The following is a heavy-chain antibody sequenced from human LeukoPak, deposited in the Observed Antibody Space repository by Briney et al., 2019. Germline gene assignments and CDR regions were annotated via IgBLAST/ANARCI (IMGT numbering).Heavy chain of an antibody. CDR3: ARSSWSLTDAFDI. J-gene: IGHJ3*02. Sequence: GGSLRLSCAASGFTVSSNYMSWVRQAPGKGLEWVSVIYSGGSTYYADSVKGRFTISRDNSKNTLYLQMNSLRAEDTAVYYCARSSWSLTDAFDIWGQGTMVTVSS. CDR1: GFTVSSNY. D-gene: IGHD2-15*01. V-gene: IGHV3-66*01. CDR2: IYSGGST.